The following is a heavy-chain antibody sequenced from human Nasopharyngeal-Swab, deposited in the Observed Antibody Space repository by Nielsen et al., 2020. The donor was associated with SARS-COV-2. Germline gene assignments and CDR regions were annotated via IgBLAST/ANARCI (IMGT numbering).Heavy chain of an antibody. J-gene: IGHJ4*02. V-gene: IGHV1-8*01. D-gene: IGHD1-26*01. CDR2: MNPNSDNT. CDR3: ARGWWELRYLGDY. Sequence: ASVKVSCKASGYTFSSYDINWVRQATGQGLEWMGWMNPNSDNTGYAQKFQGRVTMTRNTSISTAYMELSSLRSEDTAVYYCARGWWELRYLGDYWGQGTLVTVSS. CDR1: GYTFSSYD.